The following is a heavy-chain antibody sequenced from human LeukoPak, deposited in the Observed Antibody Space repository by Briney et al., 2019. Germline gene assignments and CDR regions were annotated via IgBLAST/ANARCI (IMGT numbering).Heavy chain of an antibody. CDR2: ISSSSSYT. CDR3: AKRGYSYGAFDY. J-gene: IGHJ4*02. V-gene: IGHV3-11*03. Sequence: GGSLRLSCAASGFTFSDYYMSWIRQAPGKGLEWVSYISSSSSYTSYADSVKGRFTISRDNAKNSLYLQINSLRAEDTAVYYCAKRGYSYGAFDYWGQGTLVTVSS. D-gene: IGHD5-18*01. CDR1: GFTFSDYY.